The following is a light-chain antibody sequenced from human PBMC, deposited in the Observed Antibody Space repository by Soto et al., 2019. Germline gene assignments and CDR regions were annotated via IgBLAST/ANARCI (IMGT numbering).Light chain of an antibody. CDR2: KAS. V-gene: IGKV1-5*03. J-gene: IGKJ1*01. CDR3: QHYTCHTAA. CDR1: QTISSW. Sequence: DIQMTQSPSTLSGSVGDRVTITCRASQTISSWLAWYQQKPGKAPKLLIYKASTLKSGVPSRVSGSGSGTNSSLPSSILQPDDFATYYCQHYTCHTAAFGQGTKMEL.